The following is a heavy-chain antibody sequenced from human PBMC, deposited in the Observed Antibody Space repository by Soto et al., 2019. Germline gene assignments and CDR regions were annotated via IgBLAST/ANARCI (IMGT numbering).Heavy chain of an antibody. CDR3: ARDADIVVVPAAYYYYYYGMDV. CDR1: GFTFSSYG. Sequence: PGGSLRLSCAASGFTFSSYGMHWVRQAPGKGLEWVAVIWYDGSNKYYADSVKGRFTISRDNSKNTLYLQMNSLRAEDTAVYYCARDADIVVVPAAYYYYYYGMDVWGQGTTVTVS. J-gene: IGHJ6*02. V-gene: IGHV3-33*01. CDR2: IWYDGSNK. D-gene: IGHD2-2*01.